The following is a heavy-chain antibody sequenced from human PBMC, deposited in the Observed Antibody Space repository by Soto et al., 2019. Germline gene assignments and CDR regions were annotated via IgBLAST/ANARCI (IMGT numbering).Heavy chain of an antibody. Sequence: SVKVSCKASGGTFSSYAISWVRQAPGQGLEWMGGIIPIFGTADYAQKFQGRVTITADKSTSTAYMELSSLRSEDTAVYYCARQVKPWYNYSGYYYVGWFDPWGQGTLVTVSS. CDR2: IIPIFGTA. CDR1: GGTFSSYA. D-gene: IGHD3-22*01. J-gene: IGHJ5*02. CDR3: ARQVKPWYNYSGYYYVGWFDP. V-gene: IGHV1-69*06.